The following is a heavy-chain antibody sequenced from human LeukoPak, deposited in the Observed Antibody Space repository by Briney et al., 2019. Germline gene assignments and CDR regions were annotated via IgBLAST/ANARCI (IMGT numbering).Heavy chain of an antibody. CDR3: ASTRFGVVAAKFAFDI. J-gene: IGHJ3*02. CDR2: IYPGDSDT. Sequence: GESLKISRKGSGYSFTSYWIGWVRQMPGKGLEWMGIIYPGDSDTRYSPSFQGQVTISADKSISTAYLQWSSLKASDTAMYYCASTRFGVVAAKFAFDIWGQGTMVTVSS. V-gene: IGHV5-51*01. D-gene: IGHD2-15*01. CDR1: GYSFTSYW.